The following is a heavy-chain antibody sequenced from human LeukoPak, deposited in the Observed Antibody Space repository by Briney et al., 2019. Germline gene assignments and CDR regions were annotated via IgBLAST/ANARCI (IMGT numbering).Heavy chain of an antibody. J-gene: IGHJ4*02. CDR3: ARGGPDTPFDY. D-gene: IGHD2-15*01. CDR2: IWFDGSNK. Sequence: GGSLRLSCVTSGFTFSNFGMHWVRQAPGKGLEWVAVIWFDGSNKNYGDSVKGRFTISRDNYKNMLYLEMNSLRAEDTAMYFCARGGPDTPFDYWGQGTLVTVSS. CDR1: GFTFSNFG. V-gene: IGHV3-33*01.